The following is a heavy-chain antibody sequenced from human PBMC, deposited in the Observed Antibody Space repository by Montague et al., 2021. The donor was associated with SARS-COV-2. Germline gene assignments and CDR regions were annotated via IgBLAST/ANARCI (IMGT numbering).Heavy chain of an antibody. CDR1: GGSISSSSHY. CDR2: IYYSGST. V-gene: IGHV4-39*01. J-gene: IGHJ6*03. D-gene: IGHD3-3*01. CDR3: ARHSVDYTILGVVIYYMDV. Sequence: SETLSLTCTVSGGSISSSSHYWGWIRQPPGKGLEWIGSIYYSGSTYYNPSLKIRVTISVDTSKDQFSLKLSSVTAADTAVFYCARHSVDYTILGVVIYYMDVWGQGTTVTVSS.